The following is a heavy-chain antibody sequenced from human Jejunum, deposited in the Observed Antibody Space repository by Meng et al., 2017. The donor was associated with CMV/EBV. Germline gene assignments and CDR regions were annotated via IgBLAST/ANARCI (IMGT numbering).Heavy chain of an antibody. CDR2: ISPSGGSK. D-gene: IGHD6-19*01. V-gene: IGHV1-46*01. J-gene: IGHJ4*02. Sequence: QVQLGQSGSELKKPEASVKVSCKASGYTFTSYYMHWVRQAPGQGLEWMGIISPSGGSKSYAQKFQGRVTMTRDTSTSTVYMELSSLRSEDTAVYYCARFSSAWYADYWGQGTLVTVSS. CDR1: GYTFTSYY. CDR3: ARFSSAWYADY.